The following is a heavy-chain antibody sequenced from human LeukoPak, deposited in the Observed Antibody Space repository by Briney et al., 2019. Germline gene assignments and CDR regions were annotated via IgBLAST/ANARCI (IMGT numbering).Heavy chain of an antibody. Sequence: GGSLRLSCTASGFSFSGHWMHWARQLPGKGLVWVSRISPTGSTTSYADSVKGRFNVSRDNAKNTLYLQVNNLRAEETAVYYCARGPNSNWSGLDFWGQGTLLTVSS. V-gene: IGHV3-74*01. D-gene: IGHD6-6*01. CDR2: ISPTGSTT. CDR1: GFSFSGHW. CDR3: ARGPNSNWSGLDF. J-gene: IGHJ4*02.